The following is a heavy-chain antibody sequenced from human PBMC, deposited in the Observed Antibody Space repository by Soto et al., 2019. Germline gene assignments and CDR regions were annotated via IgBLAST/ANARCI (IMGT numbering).Heavy chain of an antibody. Sequence: GGSLRLSCAASGFSFRNYAMSWVRQAPGKGLEWISTLTGSSNNIYYADSVKGRFAISRDNSRNTLYLQMNSLTAEDTAVYYCANGRATYGLLTHDYWGQGTLVTVSS. V-gene: IGHV3-23*01. CDR2: LTGSSNNI. CDR1: GFSFRNYA. CDR3: ANGRATYGLLTHDY. J-gene: IGHJ4*02. D-gene: IGHD3-10*01.